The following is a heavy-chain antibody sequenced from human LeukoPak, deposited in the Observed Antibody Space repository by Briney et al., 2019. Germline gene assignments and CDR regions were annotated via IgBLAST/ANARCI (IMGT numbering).Heavy chain of an antibody. Sequence: ASVKVSCKASGYTFTSYDINWVRQAPGQGLEWMGIINPSGGSTSYAQKFQGRVTMTRDTSTSTVYMELSSLRSEDTAVYYCARGRRSSGGIIDIWGQGTMVTVSS. CDR2: INPSGGST. J-gene: IGHJ3*02. D-gene: IGHD2-15*01. CDR3: ARGRRSSGGIIDI. CDR1: GYTFTSYD. V-gene: IGHV1-46*01.